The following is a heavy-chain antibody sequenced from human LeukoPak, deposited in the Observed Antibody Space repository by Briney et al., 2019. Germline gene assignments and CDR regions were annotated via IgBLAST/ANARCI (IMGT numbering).Heavy chain of an antibody. D-gene: IGHD6-13*01. V-gene: IGHV3-30-3*01. CDR1: GFTFSSYA. J-gene: IGHJ3*02. CDR2: ISYDGSNK. CDR3: AREGGRSYSSSWSDAFDI. Sequence: PGRSLRLSCAASGFTFSSYAMHWVRQAPGKGLEWVVVISYDGSNKYYADSVKGRFTISRDNSKNTLYLQMNSLRAEDTAVYYCAREGGRSYSSSWSDAFDIWGQGTMVTVSS.